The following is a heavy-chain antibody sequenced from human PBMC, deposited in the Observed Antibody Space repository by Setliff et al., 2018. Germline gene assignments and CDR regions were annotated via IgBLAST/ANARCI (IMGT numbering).Heavy chain of an antibody. V-gene: IGHV4-61*09. D-gene: IGHD6-6*01. Sequence: PSETLSLTCTVSGDSISSRRNYWGWFRQPAGKELEWIGQIYTSWSTNYNPSLKSRVSISIDTANYQFSLKLNFVTAADTAVYYCARGRNIEARLLDSWGQGTLVTVS. J-gene: IGHJ4*02. CDR3: ARGRNIEARLLDS. CDR1: GDSISSRRNY. CDR2: IYTSWST.